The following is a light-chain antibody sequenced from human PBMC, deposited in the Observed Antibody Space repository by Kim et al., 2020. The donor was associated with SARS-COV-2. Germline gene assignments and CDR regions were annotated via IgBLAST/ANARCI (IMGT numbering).Light chain of an antibody. CDR3: QQYGASSLT. CDR1: QSVSNSR. V-gene: IGKV3-20*01. Sequence: PGERATLSSRASQSVSNSRLAWYQQKPGQAPRLLIYDASSRATGITDRFSGSGSGTDFTLTISRLEPEDFAVYYCQQYGASSLTFGGGTKVDIK. CDR2: DAS. J-gene: IGKJ4*01.